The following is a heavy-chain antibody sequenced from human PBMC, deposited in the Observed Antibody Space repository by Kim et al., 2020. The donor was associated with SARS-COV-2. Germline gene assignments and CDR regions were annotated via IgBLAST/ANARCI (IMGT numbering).Heavy chain of an antibody. CDR2: IYYSGST. CDR3: ARDACISYGYPPCWGFDP. J-gene: IGHJ5*02. D-gene: IGHD5-18*01. CDR1: GGSISSYY. V-gene: IGHV4-59*01. Sequence: SETLSLTCTVSGGSISSYYWSWIRQPPGKGLEWIGYIYYSGSTNYNPSLKSRVTISVDTSKNQFSLKLSSVTAADTAVYYCARDACISYGYPPCWGFDPWGQGTLVTVSS.